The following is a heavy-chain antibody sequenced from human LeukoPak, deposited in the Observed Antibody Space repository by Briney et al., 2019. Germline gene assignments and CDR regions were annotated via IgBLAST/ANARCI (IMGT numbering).Heavy chain of an antibody. Sequence: ASVKVSCKVSGYTLTELSMHWVRQAPGKGLEWMGGFDPEDGETIYAQKFQGRVTMTEDTSTDTAYMELSSLRSEDTAVYYCATASPKTNRQWELRLGVYDAFDIWGQGTMVTVSS. CDR3: ATASPKTNRQWELRLGVYDAFDI. CDR1: GYTLTELS. V-gene: IGHV1-24*01. D-gene: IGHD1-26*01. J-gene: IGHJ3*02. CDR2: FDPEDGET.